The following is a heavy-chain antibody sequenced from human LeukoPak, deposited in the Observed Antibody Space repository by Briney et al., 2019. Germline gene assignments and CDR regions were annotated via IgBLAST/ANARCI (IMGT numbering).Heavy chain of an antibody. J-gene: IGHJ3*02. D-gene: IGHD6-13*01. V-gene: IGHV6-1*01. CDR3: ATIAAVGYDAFDI. CDR2: TYYRSKWHY. Sequence: SQTLTLTCAISGDSFSSYSGVWNWLRQSPSRDLEWLGRTYYRSKWHYDYAVSVKSRIPNNPDTSKNQFSLQLNSVTPEDTAVYYCATIAAVGYDAFDIWGQGTMVTVSS. CDR1: GDSFSSYSGV.